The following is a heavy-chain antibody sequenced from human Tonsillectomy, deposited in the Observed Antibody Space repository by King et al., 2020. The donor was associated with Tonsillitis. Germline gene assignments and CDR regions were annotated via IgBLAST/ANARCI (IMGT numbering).Heavy chain of an antibody. V-gene: IGHV3-7*01. Sequence: VQLVESGGGLVQPGGSLRLSCAASGFTFTTYWMSWVRQAPGTGLEWVGNIKHDGSEKFYVDSVKGRLTISRDNAKNSLYLQMNSLRAEDTAVYYCASAGPVWAAHPADYWGQGTLVTVSS. D-gene: IGHD6-6*01. CDR1: GFTFTTYW. CDR3: ASAGPVWAAHPADY. CDR2: IKHDGSEK. J-gene: IGHJ4*02.